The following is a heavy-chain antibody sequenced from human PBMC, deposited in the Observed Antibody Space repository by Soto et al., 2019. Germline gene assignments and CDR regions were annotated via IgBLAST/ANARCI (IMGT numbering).Heavy chain of an antibody. CDR3: ARVGFGESTYYYYYGMDV. CDR2: INHSGST. V-gene: IGHV4-34*01. D-gene: IGHD3-10*01. J-gene: IGHJ6*02. Sequence: ASETLSLTCAVYGGSFSGYYWSWIRQPPGKGLEWIGEINHSGSTNYNPSLKSRVTISVDTSKNQFSLKLSSVTAADTAVYYCARVGFGESTYYYYYGMDVWGQGTTVTVS. CDR1: GGSFSGYY.